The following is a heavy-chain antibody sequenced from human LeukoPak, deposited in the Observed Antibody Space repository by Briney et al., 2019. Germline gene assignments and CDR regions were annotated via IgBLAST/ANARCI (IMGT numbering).Heavy chain of an antibody. CDR2: ISSSSSYI. J-gene: IGHJ4*02. Sequence: PGGSLRLSCAASGFTFSSYSMNWVRQAPGKGLEWVSSISSSSSYIYYADSVKGRFTISRDNAKNSLYLQMNSLRAEDTAVYYCARGIVATRSYYFDYWGQGTLVTVSS. D-gene: IGHD5-12*01. CDR3: ARGIVATRSYYFDY. V-gene: IGHV3-21*01. CDR1: GFTFSSYS.